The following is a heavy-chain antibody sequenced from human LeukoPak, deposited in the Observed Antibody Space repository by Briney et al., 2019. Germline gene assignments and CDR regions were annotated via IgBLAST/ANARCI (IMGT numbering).Heavy chain of an antibody. J-gene: IGHJ5*02. CDR2: INPNSGGT. CDR1: GYTFTGYY. D-gene: IGHD6-19*01. Sequence: ASVKVSCKASGYTFTGYYMHWVRQAPGQGLEWMGWINPNSGGTNYAQKFQGRVTMTRDTSISTAYMELSRLRSDDTAVYYCARDLSFLYSSGWGNWFDPWGQGTLVTVSS. CDR3: ARDLSFLYSSGWGNWFDP. V-gene: IGHV1-2*02.